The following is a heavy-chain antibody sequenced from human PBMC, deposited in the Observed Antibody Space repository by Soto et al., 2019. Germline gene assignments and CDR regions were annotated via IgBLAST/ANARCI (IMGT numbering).Heavy chain of an antibody. D-gene: IGHD3-10*01. V-gene: IGHV3-7*03. CDR2: IKQDGGEK. CDR1: GFSFTSYW. Sequence: GSLRLSCAASGFSFTSYWMTWVRQAPGKGLEWVANIKQDGGEKYYVDSVKGRFTVSRDNAENSLILEMNSLRPEDTAVYYCARGGLIMVRAVDGISYYLDSWGQGTLVTVSS. J-gene: IGHJ4*02. CDR3: ARGGLIMVRAVDGISYYLDS.